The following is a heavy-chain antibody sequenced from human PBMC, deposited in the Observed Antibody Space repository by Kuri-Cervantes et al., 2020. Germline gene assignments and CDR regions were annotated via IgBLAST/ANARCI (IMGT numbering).Heavy chain of an antibody. D-gene: IGHD3-10*01. Sequence: ASVKVSCKVSGYTLTELSMHWVRQAPGKGLEWMGGFDPEDGETIYAQKFQGRVTMTEDTSTDTAYMELSSLRSEDTAVYYCATSITMVRGVVDWFDPWGQGTLDTVSS. J-gene: IGHJ5*02. V-gene: IGHV1-24*01. CDR2: FDPEDGET. CDR3: ATSITMVRGVVDWFDP. CDR1: GYTLTELS.